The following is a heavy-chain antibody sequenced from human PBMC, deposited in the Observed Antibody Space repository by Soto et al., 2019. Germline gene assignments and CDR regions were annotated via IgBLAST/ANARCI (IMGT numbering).Heavy chain of an antibody. CDR2: INHSGST. D-gene: IGHD6-13*01. Sequence: SETLSLTCAVYGGSFSGYYWSWIRQPPGKGLEWIGEINHSGSTNYNPSLKSRVTISVDTSKNQFSLKLSSVTAADTAVYYCARGKKRAAAGPPYYYYGMDVWGQGTTVTVSS. CDR3: ARGKKRAAAGPPYYYYGMDV. J-gene: IGHJ6*02. V-gene: IGHV4-34*01. CDR1: GGSFSGYY.